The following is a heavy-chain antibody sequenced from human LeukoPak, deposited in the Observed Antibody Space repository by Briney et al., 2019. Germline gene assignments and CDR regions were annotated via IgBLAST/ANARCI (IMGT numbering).Heavy chain of an antibody. J-gene: IGHJ4*02. V-gene: IGHV4-30-4*08. CDR2: IYYSGST. Sequence: PSETLSLTCTVSGGSISSGDYYWSRIRQPPGKGLEWIGYIYYSGSTYYNPSLKSRVTISVDTSKNQFSLKLSSVTAADTAVYYCARGNPRDGYNYGHFDYWGQGTLVTVSS. CDR1: GGSISSGDYY. D-gene: IGHD5-24*01. CDR3: ARGNPRDGYNYGHFDY.